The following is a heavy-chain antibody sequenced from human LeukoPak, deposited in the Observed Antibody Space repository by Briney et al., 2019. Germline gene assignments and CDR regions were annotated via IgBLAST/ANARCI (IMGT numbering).Heavy chain of an antibody. V-gene: IGHV3-48*03. J-gene: IGHJ4*02. CDR1: GFTFSSYE. Sequence: PGGSLRLSCAASGFTFSSYEMNWVRQAPGKGLEWVSYISSSGSTIYYADSVKGRFTISRDNAKNSLYLQMNSLRAEDTAVYYCARTHYYGSGSYYSPLDYWGQGTLVTVSS. D-gene: IGHD3-10*01. CDR3: ARTHYYGSGSYYSPLDY. CDR2: ISSSGSTI.